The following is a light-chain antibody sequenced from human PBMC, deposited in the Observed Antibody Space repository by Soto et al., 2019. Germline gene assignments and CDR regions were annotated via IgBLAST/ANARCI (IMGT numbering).Light chain of an antibody. Sequence: DIQMTQSPSTLSASVGDRVTITCRASQSISSWLAWYQQKPGKAPKLLIYKASSLESGVPSRFSGSGSGTEFTLSISSLQPDDFATYYGQQYNSYWTFSQGTKVEIK. CDR3: QQYNSYWT. CDR2: KAS. V-gene: IGKV1-5*03. CDR1: QSISSW. J-gene: IGKJ1*01.